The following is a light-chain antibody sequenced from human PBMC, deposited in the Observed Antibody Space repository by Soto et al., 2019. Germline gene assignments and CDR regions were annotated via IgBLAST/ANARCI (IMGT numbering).Light chain of an antibody. CDR2: KAS. CDR1: QSISSW. J-gene: IGKJ1*01. CDR3: QQYNSYWT. Sequence: DIQMTQSPSTLSASVGDRVTITCRASQSISSWLAWYQQKPGKAPKLLIYKASSLESGVPSRFSGSGSGREFTLTISSLQPDDLATYYCQQYNSYWTFGQGTKVEIK. V-gene: IGKV1-5*03.